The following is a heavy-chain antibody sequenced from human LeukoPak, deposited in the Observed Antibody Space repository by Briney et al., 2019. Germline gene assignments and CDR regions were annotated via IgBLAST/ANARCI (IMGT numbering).Heavy chain of an antibody. J-gene: IGHJ4*02. Sequence: SETLSLTCTVSGGSISSSSYYWGWIRQPPGKGLEWIGSIYYSGSTYYNPSLKSRVTISVDKSKNQFSLKLSSVTAADTAVYYCARDLRGSSSWYLDYWGQGTLVTVSS. CDR1: GGSISSSSYY. V-gene: IGHV4-39*07. CDR3: ARDLRGSSSWYLDY. D-gene: IGHD6-13*01. CDR2: IYYSGST.